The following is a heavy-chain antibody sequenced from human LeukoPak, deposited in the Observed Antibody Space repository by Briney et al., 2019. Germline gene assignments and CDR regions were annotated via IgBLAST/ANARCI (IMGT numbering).Heavy chain of an antibody. CDR2: MNPNSGNT. V-gene: IGHV1-8*01. CDR1: GYTFTSYD. D-gene: IGHD2-2*02. J-gene: IGHJ4*02. CDR3: ARGGVPAATPDY. Sequence: ASVKVSCKASGYTFTSYDINWVQQATGQGLEWMGWMNPNSGNTGYAQKFQGRVTMTRNTSISTAYMELSSLRSEDTAVYYCARGGVPAATPDYWGQGTLVTVSS.